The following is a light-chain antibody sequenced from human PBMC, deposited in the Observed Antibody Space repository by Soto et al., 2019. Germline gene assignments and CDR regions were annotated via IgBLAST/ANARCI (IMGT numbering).Light chain of an antibody. J-gene: IGKJ5*01. CDR2: AAS. Sequence: EIVLTQSPGTLSLSPGERATLSCRASQSVSSYYLAWYQQKPGQAPRLLIYAASSRATGIPDRFSGGGSGTDFTLTISSLEPEDFAVYYCQQYNNWPPITFGQGTRLEIK. CDR3: QQYNNWPPIT. CDR1: QSVSSYY. V-gene: IGKV3-20*01.